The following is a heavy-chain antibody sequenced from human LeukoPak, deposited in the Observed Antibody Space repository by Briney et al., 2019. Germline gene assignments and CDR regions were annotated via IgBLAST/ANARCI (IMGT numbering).Heavy chain of an antibody. D-gene: IGHD4-17*01. V-gene: IGHV3-48*03. J-gene: IGHJ6*02. Sequence: GGSLRLSCAASGFTFSSYEMNWVRQAPGKGLEWVSYVSSSGSTIYYADSVKGRFTISRDNAKNSLYLQMNSLRAEDTAVYYCARNGDYPFYYYYYGMDVWGRGTTVTVSS. CDR1: GFTFSSYE. CDR3: ARNGDYPFYYYYYGMDV. CDR2: VSSSGSTI.